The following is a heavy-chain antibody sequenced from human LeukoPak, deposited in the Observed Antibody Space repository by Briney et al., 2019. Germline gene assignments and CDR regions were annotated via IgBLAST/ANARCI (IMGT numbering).Heavy chain of an antibody. CDR2: VSWNSVSL. D-gene: IGHD2-2*01. Sequence: GGSLRLSCAASGFTFDDYAMHWVRQAPGKSLEWVSGVSWNSVSLDYADSVKGRFTISRDNAKNSLYLQMNSLRAEDTALYYCAKENIYCSGTSCYHDAFDIWGQGTMVTVSS. CDR1: GFTFDDYA. CDR3: AKENIYCSGTSCYHDAFDI. J-gene: IGHJ3*02. V-gene: IGHV3-9*01.